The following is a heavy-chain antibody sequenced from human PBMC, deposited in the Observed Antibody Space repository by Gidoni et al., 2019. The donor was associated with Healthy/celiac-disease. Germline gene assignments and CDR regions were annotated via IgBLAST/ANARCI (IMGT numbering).Heavy chain of an antibody. Sequence: QVQLQQWGAGLLKPSETLSLTCAVYGGSCSGYYWSWIRQPPGKGLEWIGEINHSGSTNYNPSLKSRVTISVDTSKNQFSLKLSSVTAADTAVYYCATGRREWYYGSGSYYDYWGQGTLVTVSS. V-gene: IGHV4-34*01. CDR2: INHSGST. CDR3: ATGRREWYYGSGSYYDY. J-gene: IGHJ4*02. D-gene: IGHD3-10*01. CDR1: GGSCSGYY.